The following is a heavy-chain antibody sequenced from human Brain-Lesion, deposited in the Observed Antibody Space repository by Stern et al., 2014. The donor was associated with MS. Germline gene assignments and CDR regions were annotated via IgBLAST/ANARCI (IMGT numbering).Heavy chain of an antibody. V-gene: IGHV1-2*02. CDR2: INPNTGGT. Sequence: VQLVESGAEVKKPGASVKVYCKTSGYIFTGYYIHWVRQAPGQGLEWMAWINPNTGGTKYAQKFQGRVTMSRETSLRPAYRELSSLTSDDTAVYYCARDQRGISIFGVVTDYYYLGMDVWGQGTTVTVSS. CDR3: ARDQRGISIFGVVTDYYYLGMDV. D-gene: IGHD3-3*01. CDR1: GYIFTGYY. J-gene: IGHJ6*02.